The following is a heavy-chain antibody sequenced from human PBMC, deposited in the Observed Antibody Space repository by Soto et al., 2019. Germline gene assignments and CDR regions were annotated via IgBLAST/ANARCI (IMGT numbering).Heavy chain of an antibody. CDR1: GFTFSSYA. Sequence: GGSLRLSCAASGFTFSSYAMSWVRQAPGKGLEWVSAISGSGGSTYYADSVKGRFTISRDNSKNTLYLQMNSLRAEDTAVYYCSESRGSGSYPGVFDYWGQGTLVTVSS. D-gene: IGHD1-26*01. J-gene: IGHJ4*02. CDR2: ISGSGGST. CDR3: SESRGSGSYPGVFDY. V-gene: IGHV3-23*01.